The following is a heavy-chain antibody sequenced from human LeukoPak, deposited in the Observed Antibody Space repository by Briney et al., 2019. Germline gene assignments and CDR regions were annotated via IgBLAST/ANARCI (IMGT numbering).Heavy chain of an antibody. CDR3: ARVGLSSGCDF. J-gene: IGHJ4*02. Sequence: GGSLRLSCAASGFTFSSYSMPWVRQAPGKGLEFVSAISSNGGSTYYANSVKGRFTISRDNSKNTLYLQMGSLRAEDLAVYYCARVGLSSGCDFWGQGTLVTVSS. CDR2: ISSNGGST. D-gene: IGHD6-19*01. CDR1: GFTFSSYS. V-gene: IGHV3-64*01.